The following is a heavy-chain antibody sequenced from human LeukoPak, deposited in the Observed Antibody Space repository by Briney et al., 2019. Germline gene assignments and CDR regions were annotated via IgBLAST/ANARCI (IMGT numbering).Heavy chain of an antibody. CDR1: GGSISSHY. V-gene: IGHV4-59*11. J-gene: IGHJ1*01. D-gene: IGHD6-19*01. CDR3: ARGGYSSGWYSAYFQH. Sequence: PSETLSLTCTVSGGSISSHYWSWIRQPPGKGLEWIGYIYYSGSTNYNPFLKSRVTISVDTSKNQFSLKLSSVTAADTAVYYCARGGYSSGWYSAYFQHWGQGTLVTVSS. CDR2: IYYSGST.